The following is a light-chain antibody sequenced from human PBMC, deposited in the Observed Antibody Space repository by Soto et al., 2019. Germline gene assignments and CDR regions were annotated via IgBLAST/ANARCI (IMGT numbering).Light chain of an antibody. J-gene: IGKJ4*01. CDR3: QQFYSDPLT. CDR1: QDIKNY. Sequence: DIQLTQSPTFLSASVGDTVTITCRASQDIKNYLGWYQQKPGKAPKFLIFGASSLQSGVPSRFSGRGSGTEFTLTIGSLQPEDFATYYCQQFYSDPLTFGGGTKVEIQ. V-gene: IGKV1-9*01. CDR2: GAS.